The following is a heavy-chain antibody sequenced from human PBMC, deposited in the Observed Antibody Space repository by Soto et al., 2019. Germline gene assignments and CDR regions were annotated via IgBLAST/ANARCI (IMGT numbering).Heavy chain of an antibody. CDR1: GFTFSDYY. CDR3: ARDLGYYASDGYFDY. V-gene: IGHV3-11*01. J-gene: IGHJ4*02. Sequence: GCLRRSCAGSGFTFSDYYMSWIRQAPGKGLEWVSYISSSGNIIYYADSVKGRFTISRDNAKNSLYLQMNSLRAEDTAVYYCARDLGYYASDGYFDYWGQGTLVTAPQ. D-gene: IGHD3-22*01. CDR2: ISSSGNII.